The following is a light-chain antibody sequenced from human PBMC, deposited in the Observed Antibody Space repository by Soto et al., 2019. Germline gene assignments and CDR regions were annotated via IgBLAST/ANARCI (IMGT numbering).Light chain of an antibody. Sequence: DIQMTQSPSTLSASVGDRVTITCRASQSISSWVAWYQQKPGKPPKVLIYGASNLQSGVPPRFSGSGSGTDFTLAISSLQPEDFAVYYCQQRDNWPPITFGQGTRLEIK. V-gene: IGKV1-5*01. CDR2: GAS. CDR1: QSISSW. CDR3: QQRDNWPPIT. J-gene: IGKJ5*01.